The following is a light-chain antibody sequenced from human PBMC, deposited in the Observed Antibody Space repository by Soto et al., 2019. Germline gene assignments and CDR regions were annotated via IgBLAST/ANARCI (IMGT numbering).Light chain of an antibody. Sequence: QSALTQPASVFGSPGQSITISCTGTSSDVGSYNLVSWYQQHPGKAPKLMIYEGSKRPSGTSNRFSGSKSGNTASLTISGLQAEDEADYYCCSYAGSSTYVFGTGTKLTVL. V-gene: IGLV2-23*01. CDR1: SSDVGSYNL. CDR2: EGS. CDR3: CSYAGSSTYV. J-gene: IGLJ1*01.